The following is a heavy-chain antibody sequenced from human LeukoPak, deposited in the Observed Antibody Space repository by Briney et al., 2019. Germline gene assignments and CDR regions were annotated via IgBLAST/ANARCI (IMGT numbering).Heavy chain of an antibody. D-gene: IGHD5-18*01. V-gene: IGHV3-9*01. CDR3: AKDIGVDTATIYYYYYGMDG. CDR1: GFTFDDYA. J-gene: IGHJ6*02. Sequence: SLRLSCAASGFTFDDYAMHWVRQAPGKGLEWVSGISWNSGSIGYADSVKGRFTISRDNAKNSLYLQMNSLRAEDTALYYCAKDIGVDTATIYYYYYGMDGWGQGTTVTVSS. CDR2: ISWNSGSI.